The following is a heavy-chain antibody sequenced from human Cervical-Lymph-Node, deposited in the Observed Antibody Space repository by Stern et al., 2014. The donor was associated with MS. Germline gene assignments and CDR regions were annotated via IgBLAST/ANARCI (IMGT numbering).Heavy chain of an antibody. J-gene: IGHJ5*02. V-gene: IGHV1-3*01. CDR3: AREKPTTFDL. CDR1: GYTFTAFA. CDR2: INGANGDT. Sequence: VQLVESGAEVKKPGASVTVSCKASGYTFTAFAIHWVRQAPGQRLEWMGWINGANGDTKYSQNFQGRVALPSDTSATTAYMELNSQRSEDTAVYCGAREKPTTFDLWGQGTLVTVSS. D-gene: IGHD1-26*01.